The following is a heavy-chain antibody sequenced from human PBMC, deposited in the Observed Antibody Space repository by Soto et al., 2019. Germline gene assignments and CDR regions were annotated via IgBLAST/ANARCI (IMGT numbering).Heavy chain of an antibody. CDR2: VHKTGST. CDR3: ARGSFSAWSDWFDS. Sequence: SETLSLTCTVSGASMSNDYWSWIRQPPGRGLEWIGCVHKTGSTNYNPSLKSRVTISMNTSKNQFFLKLTSVTAADTAVYYCARGSFSAWSDWFDSWGQGILVT. D-gene: IGHD6-19*01. CDR1: GASMSNDY. J-gene: IGHJ5*01. V-gene: IGHV4-59*01.